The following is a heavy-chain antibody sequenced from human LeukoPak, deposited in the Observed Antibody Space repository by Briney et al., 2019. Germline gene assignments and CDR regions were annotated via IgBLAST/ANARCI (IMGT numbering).Heavy chain of an antibody. D-gene: IGHD6-19*01. Sequence: PGGSLRLSCAASGFTFSSYAMSWVRQAPGKGLEWVSAISGSGGSTYYADSVKGRFTISRGNSKNTLYLQMNSLRAEDTAVYYCAKDHNSGWFGDAFDIWGQGTMVTVSS. V-gene: IGHV3-23*01. CDR3: AKDHNSGWFGDAFDI. CDR1: GFTFSSYA. J-gene: IGHJ3*02. CDR2: ISGSGGST.